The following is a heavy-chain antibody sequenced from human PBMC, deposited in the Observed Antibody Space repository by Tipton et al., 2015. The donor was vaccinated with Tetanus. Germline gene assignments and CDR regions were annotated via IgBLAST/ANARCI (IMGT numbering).Heavy chain of an antibody. Sequence: QVQLVQSGAELKKPGASVKVSCKALGYTFTAQYMYWVRQAPGQGLEWMGWIDPNSGDTKYGQKFQGRVTMTRDTSISTIHVELSRLKSDDTAVYYCARDRGDYIYYGMDVWGQGTTVTVSS. CDR2: IDPNSGDT. CDR3: ARDRGDYIYYGMDV. D-gene: IGHD3-22*01. J-gene: IGHJ6*02. CDR1: GYTFTAQY. V-gene: IGHV1-2*02.